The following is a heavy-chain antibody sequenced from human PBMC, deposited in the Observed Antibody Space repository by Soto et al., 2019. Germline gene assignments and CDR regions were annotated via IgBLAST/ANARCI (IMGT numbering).Heavy chain of an antibody. CDR2: IWYDGSNK. V-gene: IGHV3-33*01. J-gene: IGHJ6*03. D-gene: IGHD4-17*01. Sequence: GGSLRLSCAASGFTFSSYGMHWVRQAPGKGLEWVAVIWYDGSNKYYADSVKGRFTISRDNSKNTLYLQMNSLRAEDTAVYYCARDPSDTVTTSYYYYMDVWGKGTTVTVSS. CDR1: GFTFSSYG. CDR3: ARDPSDTVTTSYYYYMDV.